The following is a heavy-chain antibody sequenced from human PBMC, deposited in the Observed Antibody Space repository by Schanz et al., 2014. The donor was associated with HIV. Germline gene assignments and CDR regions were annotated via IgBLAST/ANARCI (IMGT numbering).Heavy chain of an antibody. J-gene: IGHJ4*02. Sequence: EVQLVESGGGLVQPGRSLRLSCAASGFTFDDYAMHWVRQAPGKGLEWVSGISWNSGSIGYADSVKGRFTISRDNAKNSLYLRMNSLRAEDTALYYCAKDFYFRPGRAAAVSFFDYWGQGTLVTVSS. V-gene: IGHV3-9*01. CDR2: ISWNSGSI. D-gene: IGHD6-13*01. CDR1: GFTFDDYA. CDR3: AKDFYFRPGRAAAVSFFDY.